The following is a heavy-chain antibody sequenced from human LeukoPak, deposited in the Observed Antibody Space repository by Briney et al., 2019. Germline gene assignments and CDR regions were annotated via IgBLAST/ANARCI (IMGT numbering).Heavy chain of an antibody. CDR2: INPNSGGT. CDR1: GYTFTSYY. D-gene: IGHD3-22*01. V-gene: IGHV1-2*04. J-gene: IGHJ3*02. CDR3: ARAMIVVVDAFDI. Sequence: ASVKVSCKASGYTFTSYYMHWVRQAPGQGLEWMGWINPNSGGTNYAQKFQGWVTMTRDTSISTAYMELSRLRSDDTAVYYCARAMIVVVDAFDIWGQGTMVTVSS.